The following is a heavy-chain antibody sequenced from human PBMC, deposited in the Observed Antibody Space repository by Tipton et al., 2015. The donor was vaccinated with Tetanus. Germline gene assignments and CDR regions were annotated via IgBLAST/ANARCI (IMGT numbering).Heavy chain of an antibody. Sequence: GLVKPSETLSLTCTVSGGSVSGGDYHWSWIRQPPGKGLEWIGYSHYSGSTSSNPSLKSRVTMSFKMSKNQFSLRLTSVTAADTAVYYCVRGRGLGAYSYGFEYWGQGALVTVSS. CDR2: SHYSGST. J-gene: IGHJ4*02. V-gene: IGHV4-61*08. CDR3: VRGRGLGAYSYGFEY. CDR1: GGSVSGGDYH. D-gene: IGHD5-18*01.